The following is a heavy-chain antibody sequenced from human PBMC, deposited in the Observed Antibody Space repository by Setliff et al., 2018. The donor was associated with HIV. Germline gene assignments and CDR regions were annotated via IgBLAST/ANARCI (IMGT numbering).Heavy chain of an antibody. V-gene: IGHV1-2*06. D-gene: IGHD1-1*01. Sequence: ASVKVSCKASGYTFTGYYIHWVRQAPGQGLEWVGRINPNSGDTNYAQKFQGRVTMTRDTSINTAYMDLGRLRSDDTAVYYCVRDRELRTTRSLDFWGPGTLVTVSS. J-gene: IGHJ4*02. CDR1: GYTFTGYY. CDR3: VRDRELRTTRSLDF. CDR2: INPNSGDT.